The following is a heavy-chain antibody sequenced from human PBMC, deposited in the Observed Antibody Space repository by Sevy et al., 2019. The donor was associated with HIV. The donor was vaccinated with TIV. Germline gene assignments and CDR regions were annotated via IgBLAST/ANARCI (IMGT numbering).Heavy chain of an antibody. CDR1: GFTFSRNA. V-gene: IGHV3-23*01. CDR3: AKVGYCSSTSCYSIYYGMDV. Sequence: GSLRLSCSASGFTFSRNAMSWVRQAPGKGLEWASGITGSGGSTYYADSVKGRFTISRDNSKNKLYLQMNSLRVEDTAVYYCAKVGYCSSTSCYSIYYGMDVWGQGTTVTVSS. J-gene: IGHJ6*02. D-gene: IGHD2-2*02. CDR2: ITGSGGST.